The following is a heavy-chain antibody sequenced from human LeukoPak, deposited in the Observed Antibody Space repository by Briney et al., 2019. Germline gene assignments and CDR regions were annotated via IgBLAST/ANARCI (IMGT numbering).Heavy chain of an antibody. V-gene: IGHV3-23*01. J-gene: IGHJ4*02. D-gene: IGHD4-17*01. Sequence: SGGSLRLSCAASGFTLSSYAMSWVRQAPGKGLEWVSDISSSGGSTYYADSVKGRFTISRDNSKNTLYLQMNSLRAEETTVYYCATEDDYGDYVVWGQGTLVTVSS. CDR2: ISSSGGST. CDR3: ATEDDYGDYVV. CDR1: GFTLSSYA.